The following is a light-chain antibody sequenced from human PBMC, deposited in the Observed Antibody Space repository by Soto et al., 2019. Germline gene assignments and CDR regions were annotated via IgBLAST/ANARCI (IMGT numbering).Light chain of an antibody. V-gene: IGLV1-44*01. CDR3: AAWDDSLNGPV. J-gene: IGLJ3*02. CDR2: SNN. Sequence: QPVLTQPPSASGTPGQRVTTSCSGSSPNIGSNTVNWYQQLPGTAPKLLIYSNNQRPSGVPDRFSGSKSGTSASLAISGLQSEDEADYYCAAWDDSLNGPVFGGGTQLTVL. CDR1: SPNIGSNT.